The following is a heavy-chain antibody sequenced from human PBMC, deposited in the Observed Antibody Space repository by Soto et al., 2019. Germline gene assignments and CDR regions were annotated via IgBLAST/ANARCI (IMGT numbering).Heavy chain of an antibody. D-gene: IGHD6-13*01. CDR3: AKYRRTEAEGFTLDY. CDR1: GDSINNSY. J-gene: IGHJ4*02. Sequence: SETLSLTCAVSGDSINNSYWSWIRQPPGKRLEWIGNIFYTGTTTYNPSLESRVTMSVDTSKNQFSLKLNSVDAADTAVYYCAKYRRTEAEGFTLDYWGRGILVTVSS. CDR2: IFYTGTT. V-gene: IGHV4-59*01.